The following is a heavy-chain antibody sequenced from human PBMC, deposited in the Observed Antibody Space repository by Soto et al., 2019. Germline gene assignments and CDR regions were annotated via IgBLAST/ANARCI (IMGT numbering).Heavy chain of an antibody. CDR1: GFTFSSYA. V-gene: IGHV3-23*01. Sequence: GGSLRLSCAASGFTFSSYAMSWVRQAPVKGLEWVSAISGSGGSTYYADCVKGRFTISRDNSKNTLYLQMNSLRAEDTAVYYCAKDGDGYVSFNGFDYWCQGTLVTVSS. CDR2: ISGSGGST. CDR3: AKDGDGYVSFNGFDY. J-gene: IGHJ4*02. D-gene: IGHD2-21*02.